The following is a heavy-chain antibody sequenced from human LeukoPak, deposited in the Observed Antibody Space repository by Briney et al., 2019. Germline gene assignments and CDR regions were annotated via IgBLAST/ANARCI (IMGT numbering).Heavy chain of an antibody. D-gene: IGHD2-2*01. V-gene: IGHV3-23*01. CDR2: ILGGAGST. CDR1: GFSFSSDG. CDR3: AHGTMYQLDY. J-gene: IGHJ4*02. Sequence: PGGTLRLSCSASGFSFSSDGMSWVRQAPGKGLEWVSGILGGAGSTYYADSVKGRFTISRDNSKNTLHLQMNSLRAEDTAVYYCAHGTMYQLDYWGQGTLVTVSS.